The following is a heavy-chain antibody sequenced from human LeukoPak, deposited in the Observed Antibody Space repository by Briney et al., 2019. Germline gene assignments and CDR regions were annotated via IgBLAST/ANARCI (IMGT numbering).Heavy chain of an antibody. CDR1: GYTFAGYY. Sequence: RASVKVSCKASGYTFAGYYMHWVRQAPGQGLEWMGWINANSGDTKCAQRFQGRVTMTRDTSFSTAYMELSRLRSDDTAIYYCAREISGYSDYWGQGTLVTVSS. V-gene: IGHV1-2*02. CDR3: AREISGYSDY. J-gene: IGHJ4*02. D-gene: IGHD3-22*01. CDR2: INANSGDT.